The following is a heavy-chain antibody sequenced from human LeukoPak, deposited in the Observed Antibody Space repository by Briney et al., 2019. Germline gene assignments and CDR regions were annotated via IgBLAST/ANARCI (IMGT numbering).Heavy chain of an antibody. CDR2: IYYSGST. J-gene: IGHJ4*02. CDR1: GGSISSYY. CDR3: ARNRKGSFDY. D-gene: IGHD1-14*01. V-gene: IGHV4-59*01. Sequence: SETLSLTCTVSGGSISSYYWSWIRQPPGKGLEWIGYIYYSGSTNYNPSLKSRVTISVDTSKNQFSLKLSSVTAADTAVYYCARNRKGSFDYWGQGTLVTVPS.